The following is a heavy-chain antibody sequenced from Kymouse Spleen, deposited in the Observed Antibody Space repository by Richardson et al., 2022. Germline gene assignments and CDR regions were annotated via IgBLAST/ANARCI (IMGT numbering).Heavy chain of an antibody. CDR3: ARVTGTTTLYYFDY. D-gene: IGHD1-7*01. CDR2: IYYSGST. Sequence: QVQLQESGPGLVKPSETLSLTCTVSGGSISSYYWSWIRQPPGKGLEWIGYIYYSGSTNYNPSLKSRVTISVDTSKNQFSLKLSSVTAADTAVYYCARVTGTTTLYYFDYWGQGTLVTVSS. J-gene: IGHJ4*02. CDR1: GGSISSYY. V-gene: IGHV4-59*01.